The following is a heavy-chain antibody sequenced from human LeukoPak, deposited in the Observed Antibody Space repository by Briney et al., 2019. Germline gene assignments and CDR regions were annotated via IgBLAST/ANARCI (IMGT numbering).Heavy chain of an antibody. CDR2: INHSGST. J-gene: IGHJ5*02. D-gene: IGHD3-22*01. V-gene: IGHV4-34*01. Sequence: SETLSLTCAVYGGSFSGYYWSWIRQPPGKGLEWIGEINHSGSTNYNPSLKSRVTISADTSKNQFSLKLSSVTAADTAVYYCARGPTYYYDSSGYPWGQGTLVTVSS. CDR3: ARGPTYYYDSSGYP. CDR1: GGSFSGYY.